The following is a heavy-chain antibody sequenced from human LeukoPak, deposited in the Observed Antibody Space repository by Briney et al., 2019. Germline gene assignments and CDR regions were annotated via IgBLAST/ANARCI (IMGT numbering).Heavy chain of an antibody. V-gene: IGHV3-74*01. J-gene: IGHJ2*01. Sequence: GGSLRLSCAASGFTFSSYWMHWVRQAPGKGLVWVSRINTDGSSTSYADSVKGRFTISRDNAKNSLYLQMNSLRAEDTAVYYCARGPTVGTLGYFDLWGRGTVVTVSS. D-gene: IGHD7-27*01. CDR2: INTDGSST. CDR3: ARGPTVGTLGYFDL. CDR1: GFTFSSYW.